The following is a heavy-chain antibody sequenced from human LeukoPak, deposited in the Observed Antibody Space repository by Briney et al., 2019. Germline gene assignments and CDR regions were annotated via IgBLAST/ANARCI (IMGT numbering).Heavy chain of an antibody. V-gene: IGHV3-30*02. CDR2: IRYDGSNK. J-gene: IGHJ4*02. D-gene: IGHD3-9*01. CDR3: AKGVEDHYDILTGYAVGDY. CDR1: GFTFSSYG. Sequence: GGSLRLSCAASGFTFSSYGMHWVRQAPGKGLEWVAFIRYDGSNKYYADSVKGRFTISRDNSKNTLYLQMNSLRAEDTVVYYCAKGVEDHYDILTGYAVGDYWGQGTLVTVSS.